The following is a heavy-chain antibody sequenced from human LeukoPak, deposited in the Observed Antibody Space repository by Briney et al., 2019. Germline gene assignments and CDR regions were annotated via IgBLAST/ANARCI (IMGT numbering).Heavy chain of an antibody. CDR2: IKQDGSEK. V-gene: IGHV3-7*04. D-gene: IGHD5-18*01. CDR1: ALTFVSCG. J-gene: IGHJ3*02. Sequence: GGSLRLFCAPVALTFVSCGIISFRQAPGKGLEWVANIKQDGSEKYYVDSVKGRLTISRDNAKNSLYLQMNSLRAEDTAVYYIAGEYSWAFEIWGQGTMVTVSS. CDR3: AGEYSWAFEI.